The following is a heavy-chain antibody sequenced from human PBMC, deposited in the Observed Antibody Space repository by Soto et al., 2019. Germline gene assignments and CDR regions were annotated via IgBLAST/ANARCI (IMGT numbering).Heavy chain of an antibody. CDR1: GYTFTSYG. CDR3: AGAAAAGELDY. Sequence: ASVKVSCKASGYTFTSYGISWVRQAPGQGLEWMGWISAYNGNTNYAQKPQGRVTMTTDTSTSTAYMELRSLRSDDTAVYYCAGAAAAGELDYWGQGTLVTVSS. J-gene: IGHJ4*02. V-gene: IGHV1-18*01. CDR2: ISAYNGNT. D-gene: IGHD6-13*01.